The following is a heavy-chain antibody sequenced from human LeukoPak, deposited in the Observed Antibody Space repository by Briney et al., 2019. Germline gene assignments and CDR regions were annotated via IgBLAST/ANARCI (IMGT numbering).Heavy chain of an antibody. CDR1: GASINSHY. CDR3: ARALNPLTGTYYFDY. D-gene: IGHD4/OR15-4a*01. J-gene: IGHJ4*02. V-gene: IGHV4-4*07. CDR2: IYISGST. Sequence: SDTLSLTCSIAGASINSHYWTSIRPAAWKRLEWIGRIYISGSTNYSPSLKGRVTMSVDTSKNQFSLNLIPVTAADTAVYYCARALNPLTGTYYFDYWGQGTLVTVSS.